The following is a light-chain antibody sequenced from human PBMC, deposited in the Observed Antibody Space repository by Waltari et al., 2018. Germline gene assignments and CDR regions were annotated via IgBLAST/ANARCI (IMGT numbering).Light chain of an antibody. V-gene: IGKV4-1*01. CDR2: WAS. Sequence: DIVMTQSPDSLAVSLGERATINCKSSQSVLYSSNNKNYLAWYQQKPGLPPKLLIYWASTRESGVPDRFSGSGSGTDFTLTISSLQAEDVAVHYCQQYYSTPPTFGQGTKLEIK. CDR1: QSVLYSSNNKNY. J-gene: IGKJ2*01. CDR3: QQYYSTPPT.